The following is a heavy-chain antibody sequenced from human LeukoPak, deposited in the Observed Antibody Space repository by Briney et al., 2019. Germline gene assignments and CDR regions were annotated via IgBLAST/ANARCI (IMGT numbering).Heavy chain of an antibody. CDR3: ARTAQYSSGYPYYFDY. D-gene: IGHD3-22*01. CDR2: IIPIFGPA. J-gene: IGHJ4*02. V-gene: IGHV1-69*05. Sequence: SVKVSCKASGGTFSSYAISWVRQAPGQGLEWMGRIIPIFGPANYAQKFQGRVTITTDESTSTAYMELSSLRSEDTAVYYCARTAQYSSGYPYYFDYWGQGTLVTVSS. CDR1: GGTFSSYA.